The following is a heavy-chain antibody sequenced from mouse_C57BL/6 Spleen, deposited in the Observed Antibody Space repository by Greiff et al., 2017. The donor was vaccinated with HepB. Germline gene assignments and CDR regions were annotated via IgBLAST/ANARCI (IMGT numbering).Heavy chain of an antibody. CDR2: IDPENGDT. V-gene: IGHV14-4*01. CDR1: GFNIKDDY. D-gene: IGHD1-1*01. CDR3: TTGATTQGFAY. Sequence: EVQLQQSGAELVRPGASVKLSCTASGFNIKDDYMHWVKQRPEQGLEWIGWIDPENGDTEYASKFQGKATITANTSSNTAYLQLSSLTSEDPDVYYCTTGATTQGFAYWGQGTLVTVSA. J-gene: IGHJ3*01.